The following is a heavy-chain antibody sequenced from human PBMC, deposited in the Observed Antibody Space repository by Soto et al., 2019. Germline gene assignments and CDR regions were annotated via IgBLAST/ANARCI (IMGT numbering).Heavy chain of an antibody. J-gene: IGHJ4*01. D-gene: IGHD6-19*01. Sequence: QVKLVESGGAVVQSGRSLRLSCTASRFRFSAYGMHWVRQAPGKGLEWVALISDDGKTQFFTDSVEGRFTISRDNSRNTLYLQMNSLRPEDTAVYYCVKGGSKTGWPPFDHWGHGTRVTVSS. V-gene: IGHV3-30*18. CDR3: VKGGSKTGWPPFDH. CDR1: RFRFSAYG. CDR2: ISDDGKTQ.